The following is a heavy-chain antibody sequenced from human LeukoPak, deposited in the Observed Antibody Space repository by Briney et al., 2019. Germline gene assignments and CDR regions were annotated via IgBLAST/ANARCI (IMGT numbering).Heavy chain of an antibody. V-gene: IGHV3-23*01. D-gene: IGHD2-21*02. CDR1: GFTFSTYA. Sequence: GGSLRLSCAASGFTFSTYAMSWVRQAPGKGLEWVSTISGSGGSTCYADSVKGRFTISRDNSKNTLYLQMNSLRAEATAVYYCAKVGELAYCGGDCYRGFDFWGQGTLVTVSS. CDR3: AKVGELAYCGGDCYRGFDF. CDR2: ISGSGGST. J-gene: IGHJ4*02.